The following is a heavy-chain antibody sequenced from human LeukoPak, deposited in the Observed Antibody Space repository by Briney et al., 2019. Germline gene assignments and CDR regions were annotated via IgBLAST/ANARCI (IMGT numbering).Heavy chain of an antibody. J-gene: IGHJ5*02. D-gene: IGHD3-16*02. CDR2: IYTGGST. Sequence: GSLTLSCAPSGLTVSSNYMSWVRQLPGNGLEWDSVIYTGGSTSNANSVKGRFTISRHNSKNTLYLQMNSLRAEVTVVDYCARDGTTGELSAWGEGTLVTVSS. CDR1: GLTVSSNY. V-gene: IGHV3-53*04. CDR3: ARDGTTGELSA.